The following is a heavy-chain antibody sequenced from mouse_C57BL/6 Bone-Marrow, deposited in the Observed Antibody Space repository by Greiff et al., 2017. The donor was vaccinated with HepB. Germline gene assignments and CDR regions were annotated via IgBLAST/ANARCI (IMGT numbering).Heavy chain of an antibody. V-gene: IGHV7-1*01. Sequence: EVQVVESGGGLVQSGRSLRLSCATSGFTFSDFYMEWVRQAPGKGLEWIAASRNKANDYTTEYSASVKGRFIVSRDTSQSILYLQMNALRAEDTAIYYCARGNDGPFDYWGQGTTLTVSS. D-gene: IGHD2-3*01. CDR3: ARGNDGPFDY. CDR1: GFTFSDFY. J-gene: IGHJ2*01. CDR2: SRNKANDYTT.